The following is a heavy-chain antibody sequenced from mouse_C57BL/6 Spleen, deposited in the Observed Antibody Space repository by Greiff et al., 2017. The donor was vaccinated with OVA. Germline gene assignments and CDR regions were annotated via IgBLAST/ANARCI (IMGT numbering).Heavy chain of an antibody. Sequence: VQLQQPGAELVKPGASVKMSCKASGYTFTSYWITWVKQRPGQGLEWIGDIYPGSGSTNYNEKFKSKATLTVDTSSSTAYMQLSSLTSEDSAVYYCARGDYSNYVDFDYWGQGTTLTVSS. CDR3: ARGDYSNYVDFDY. J-gene: IGHJ2*01. D-gene: IGHD2-5*01. CDR1: GYTFTSYW. V-gene: IGHV1-55*01. CDR2: IYPGSGST.